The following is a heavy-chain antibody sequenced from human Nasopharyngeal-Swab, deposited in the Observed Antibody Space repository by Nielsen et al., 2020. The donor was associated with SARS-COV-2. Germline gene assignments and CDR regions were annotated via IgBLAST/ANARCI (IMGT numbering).Heavy chain of an antibody. CDR3: AKGSSWYAPFDP. CDR2: VYYDGTT. V-gene: IGHV4-59*01. Sequence: SETLSLTCSVSGDYISSYHWSWVRLPPRSGLEWIGYVYYDGTTKYNPSLKSRVTMSVDTSKNQFSLTLISVTAADTAVYYCAKGSSWYAPFDPWGQGTLVTVFS. D-gene: IGHD6-13*01. J-gene: IGHJ5*02. CDR1: GDYISSYH.